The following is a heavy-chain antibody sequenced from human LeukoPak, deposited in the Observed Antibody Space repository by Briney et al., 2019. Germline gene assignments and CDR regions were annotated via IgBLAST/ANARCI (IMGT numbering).Heavy chain of an antibody. Sequence: GGSLRLSCAASGFTFSSYAMSWVRQAPGKGLEWVSAISGSGGSTYYADSVKGRFTISRDNSKNTLYLRMNSLRAEDTAVYYCAKDLAVAGTYYYYYGMDVWGQGTTVTVSS. D-gene: IGHD6-19*01. J-gene: IGHJ6*02. CDR1: GFTFSSYA. CDR2: ISGSGGST. V-gene: IGHV3-23*01. CDR3: AKDLAVAGTYYYYYGMDV.